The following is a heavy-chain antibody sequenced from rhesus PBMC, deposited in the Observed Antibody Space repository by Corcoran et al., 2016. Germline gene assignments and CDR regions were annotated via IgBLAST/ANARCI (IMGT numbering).Heavy chain of an antibody. J-gene: IGHJ3*01. CDR3: ARVSVRLAFDF. D-gene: IGHD2-39*01. Sequence: QLQLQESGPGLVKPSETLAVTCAVSGGSISSSYWSWIRQAPGKGLEGIGSFYGSGSSTNYHPSLQSWVTLSVDPSKNPLSLKLSSVTTADTAVYYCARVSVRLAFDFWGQGLRVTVSS. CDR1: GGSISSSY. CDR2: FYGSGSST. V-gene: IGHV4-169*01.